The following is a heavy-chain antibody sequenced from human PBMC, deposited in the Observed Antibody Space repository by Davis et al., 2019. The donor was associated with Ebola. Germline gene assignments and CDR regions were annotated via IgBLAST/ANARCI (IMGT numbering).Heavy chain of an antibody. CDR1: GFTFSSYA. Sequence: GGSLRLSCVASGFTFSSYAMSGVRQAPGKGLQWVSTISNGGGSTYYADSVKGRFIISRDNSKNTLYLQMNSLRAEDTAVYYCVPKCSSITCGSYGMDVWGKGTTVTVSS. CDR3: VPKCSSITCGSYGMDV. J-gene: IGHJ6*04. V-gene: IGHV3-23*01. CDR2: ISNGGGST. D-gene: IGHD2-2*01.